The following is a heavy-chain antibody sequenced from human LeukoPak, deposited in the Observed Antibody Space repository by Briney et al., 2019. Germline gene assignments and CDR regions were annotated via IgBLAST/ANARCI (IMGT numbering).Heavy chain of an antibody. J-gene: IGHJ4*02. CDR2: IWYDGSNT. Sequence: GRSLRLSCAATGFTFSSYGMHWVRQAPGKGLEWVAMIWYDGSNTYYADSVKGRFTISRDNSKNTLFLQMDSLRAEDTAVYYCARDRSTTHFDYWGQGTLVTVSS. CDR3: ARDRSTTHFDY. D-gene: IGHD5/OR15-5a*01. V-gene: IGHV3-33*01. CDR1: GFTFSSYG.